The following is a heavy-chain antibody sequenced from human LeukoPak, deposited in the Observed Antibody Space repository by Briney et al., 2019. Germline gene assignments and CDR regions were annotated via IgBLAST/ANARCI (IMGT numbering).Heavy chain of an antibody. V-gene: IGHV1-2*02. CDR3: ARASGYSSPNPPGM. Sequence: ASVKVSCKASGYTFTGYYMHWGRQAPGQGLEWRGWINPNSGGTNYSQKFEGRVTMTRDTAISTAYMELSRLRSDDTAVYYCARASGYSSPNPPGMWGQGTLVTVSS. CDR1: GYTFTGYY. J-gene: IGHJ4*02. CDR2: INPNSGGT. D-gene: IGHD3-3*01.